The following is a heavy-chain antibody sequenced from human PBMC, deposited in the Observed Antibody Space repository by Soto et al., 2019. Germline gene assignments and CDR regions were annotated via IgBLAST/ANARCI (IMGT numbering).Heavy chain of an antibody. CDR2: ISTDNTHR. CDR1: GYNFLTYG. J-gene: IGHJ5*02. V-gene: IGHV1-18*01. Sequence: GASVKVSCKASGYNFLTYGISWLRQAPGRGLEWMGWISTDNTHRNNAQNFQERVTMTTDTATNTSYMELRRLRSDDTAIYYCARDRPGISVIRAVKTYNYFDPWGQGTLVTVSS. D-gene: IGHD3-10*01. CDR3: ARDRPGISVIRAVKTYNYFDP.